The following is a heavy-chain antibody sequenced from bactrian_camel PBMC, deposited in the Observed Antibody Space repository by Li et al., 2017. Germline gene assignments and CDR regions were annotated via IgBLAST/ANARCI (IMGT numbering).Heavy chain of an antibody. CDR1: GFDTCTYD. CDR2: IDRTGRT. J-gene: IGHJ4*01. V-gene: IGHV3S10*01. CDR3: AAGHGGKYGGSWSLDTRGFDY. Sequence: VQLVESGGGSVQDGGSLRLSCVVSGFDTCTYDMSWYRQAPGKEREFVSSIDRTGRTTYADTVKGRFTISQDNAKNTVYLQMNSLKPEDTGMYYCAAGHGGKYGGSWSLDTRGFDYWGLGTQVTVS. D-gene: IGHD6*01.